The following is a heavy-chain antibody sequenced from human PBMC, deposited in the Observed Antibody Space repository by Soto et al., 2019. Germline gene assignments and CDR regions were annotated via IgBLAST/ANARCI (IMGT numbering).Heavy chain of an antibody. CDR2: ISSDGNNQ. Sequence: QVQLVESGGGVVQPGTSLRLSCAASGFTSSSFVIHWVRQAPGKGLEWLAVISSDGNNQYYAGSVKGRFTISRDNSKRTLYLQVNSLRADDTAVYFCAKERGVLDAFDMWGQGTMVTVS. D-gene: IGHD3-10*01. J-gene: IGHJ3*02. V-gene: IGHV3-30*18. CDR1: GFTSSSFV. CDR3: AKERGVLDAFDM.